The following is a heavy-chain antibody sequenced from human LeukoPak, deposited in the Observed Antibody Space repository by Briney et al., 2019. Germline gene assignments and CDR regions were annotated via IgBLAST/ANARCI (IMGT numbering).Heavy chain of an antibody. CDR2: IIPIFGTA. CDR3: ASRGYYDYVWEHYFDY. Sequence: GASVKVSCKASGGTFSSYAISWVRQAPGQGLEWMGGIIPIFGTANYAQKFQGRVTITADESTSTAYMELSSLRSEDTAVYYCASRGYYDYVWEHYFDYWGQGTLVTVSS. CDR1: GGTFSSYA. D-gene: IGHD3-16*01. J-gene: IGHJ4*02. V-gene: IGHV1-69*13.